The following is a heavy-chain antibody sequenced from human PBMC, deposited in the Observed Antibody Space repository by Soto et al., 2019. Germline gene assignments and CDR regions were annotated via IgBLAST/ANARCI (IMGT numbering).Heavy chain of an antibody. J-gene: IGHJ5*02. CDR2: ISYDGSNK. Sequence: GGSLRLSCAASGFTFSSYGMHWVRQAPGKGLEWVAVISYDGSNKYYADSVKGRFTISRDNSKNTLYLQMNSLRAEDTAVYYCAKDFLKSMLWWWFDPWGQGTLVTVSS. CDR3: AKDFLKSMLWWWFDP. V-gene: IGHV3-30*18. D-gene: IGHD2-8*01. CDR1: GFTFSSYG.